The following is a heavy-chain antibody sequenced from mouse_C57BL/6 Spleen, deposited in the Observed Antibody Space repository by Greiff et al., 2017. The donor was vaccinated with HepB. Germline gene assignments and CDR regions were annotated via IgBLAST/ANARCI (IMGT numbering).Heavy chain of an antibody. CDR2: IHPNSGST. CDR3: AREYYDYEGV. Sequence: QVHVKQPGAELVKPGASVKLSCKASGYTFTSYWMHWVKQRPGQGLEWIGMIHPNSGSTNYNEKFKSKATLTVDKSSSTAYMQLSSLTSEDSAVYYCAREYYDYEGVWGTGTTVTVSS. V-gene: IGHV1-64*01. CDR1: GYTFTSYW. J-gene: IGHJ1*03. D-gene: IGHD2-4*01.